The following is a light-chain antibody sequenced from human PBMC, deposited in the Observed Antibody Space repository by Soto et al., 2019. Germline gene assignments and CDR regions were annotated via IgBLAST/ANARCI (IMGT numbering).Light chain of an antibody. CDR3: CSYAGTSLV. CDR1: SSDVGTYNL. CDR2: EGN. Sequence: QYVLTQPASVSGSPGQSIPISCTGTSSDVGTYNLVSWYQHHPGKAPKLLIYEGNKRPSGVSDRFSGSKSGNTASLTISGLRSEDEADYYCCSYAGTSLVFGGGTKLTVL. V-gene: IGLV2-23*01. J-gene: IGLJ2*01.